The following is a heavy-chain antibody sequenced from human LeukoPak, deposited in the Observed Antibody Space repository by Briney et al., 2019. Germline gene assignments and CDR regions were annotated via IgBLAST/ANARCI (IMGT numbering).Heavy chain of an antibody. CDR3: ARENTFRGWDDY. CDR1: GYTFTDYY. CDR2: INANTGGT. D-gene: IGHD3-10*01. Sequence: ASVKVSCKASGYTFTDYYIHWVRQAPGQGLEWMGWINANTGGTNYAQRLQGRATMTRDTSITTVYMELSRLRSDDTAVYYCARENTFRGWDDYWGQGTLVTVSS. V-gene: IGHV1-2*02. J-gene: IGHJ4*02.